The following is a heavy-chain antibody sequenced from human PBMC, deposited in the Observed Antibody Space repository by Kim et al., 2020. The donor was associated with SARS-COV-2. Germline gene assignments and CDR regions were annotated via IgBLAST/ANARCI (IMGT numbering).Heavy chain of an antibody. V-gene: IGHV3-48*01. D-gene: IGHD6-13*01. CDR2: SKNM. CDR3: ARKAGIDY. J-gene: IGHJ4*02. Sequence: SKNMTHADSEKGLFTSSRNNAKNSLYLQMNSLRAEDTAVYYCARKAGIDYWGQGTLVTVSS.